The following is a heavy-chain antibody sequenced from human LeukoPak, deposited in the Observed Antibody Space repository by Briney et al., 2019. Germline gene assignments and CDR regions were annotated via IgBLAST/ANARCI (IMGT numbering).Heavy chain of an antibody. Sequence: ASVKVSCKASGATFSSYAISWVRQAPGQGLEWMGGIIPIFGTANYAQKFQGRVTITADESTSTAYMELSSLRSEDTAVYYCATRGSLAVAGQFDYWGQGTLVTVSS. CDR3: ATRGSLAVAGQFDY. D-gene: IGHD6-19*01. CDR2: IIPIFGTA. V-gene: IGHV1-69*13. J-gene: IGHJ4*02. CDR1: GATFSSYA.